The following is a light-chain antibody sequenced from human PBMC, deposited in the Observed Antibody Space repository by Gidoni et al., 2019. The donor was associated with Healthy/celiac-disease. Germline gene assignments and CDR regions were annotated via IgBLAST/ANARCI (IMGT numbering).Light chain of an antibody. Sequence: QSALTQPASVSGSPGQSITISCTGTSRDVGGYHYVSWYQQHPGKAPKLMIYEVSNRPSGVPDRFSGSKSGNTASLTISGLQAEDEADYYCSSYTSSSTPYVFGTGTKVTVL. J-gene: IGLJ1*01. CDR2: EVS. CDR3: SSYTSSSTPYV. V-gene: IGLV2-14*01. CDR1: SRDVGGYHY.